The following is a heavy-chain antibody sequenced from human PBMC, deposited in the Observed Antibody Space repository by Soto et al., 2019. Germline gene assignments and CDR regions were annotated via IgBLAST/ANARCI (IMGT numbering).Heavy chain of an antibody. Sequence: EVQLVESGGGLVQPGGSLRLSCAASGFTVSSNYMSWVRQAPGKGLEWVSVIYSGDSTYYVDSVKGRFTISRDNSKNTLYLQMNSLRAEDTAVYYCARDRNTLYGMDVWGQGTTVTVSS. J-gene: IGHJ6*02. CDR2: IYSGDST. V-gene: IGHV3-66*01. CDR1: GFTVSSNY. D-gene: IGHD2-2*02. CDR3: ARDRNTLYGMDV.